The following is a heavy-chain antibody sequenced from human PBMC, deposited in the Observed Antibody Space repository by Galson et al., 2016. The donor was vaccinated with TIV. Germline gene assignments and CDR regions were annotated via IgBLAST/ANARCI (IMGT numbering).Heavy chain of an antibody. V-gene: IGHV1-69*13. Sequence: SVKVSCKASGGSFSSYVISWVRQAPGQGLEWMGGIIPLFSTANYAQKFHGRVTITADESTGTAYMELSSLTSEDTAVYYCATDRNTAMDTFHFYYGMDVWGQGTTVTVSS. CDR1: GGSFSSYV. CDR3: ATDRNTAMDTFHFYYGMDV. J-gene: IGHJ6*02. D-gene: IGHD5-18*01. CDR2: IIPLFSTA.